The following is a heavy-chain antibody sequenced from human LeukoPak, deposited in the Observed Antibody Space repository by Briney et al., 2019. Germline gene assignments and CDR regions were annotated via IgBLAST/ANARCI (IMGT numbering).Heavy chain of an antibody. V-gene: IGHV3-23*01. Sequence: GGSLRLSCVASGFTFSRQAMSWVRQAPGKGLEWVSAISGSGGSTYYADSVKGRFTISRDNSKNTLYLQMNSLRAEDTAVYYCAKDLLPYCSGGSCSSFDYWGQGTLVTVSS. J-gene: IGHJ4*02. CDR1: GFTFSRQA. CDR3: AKDLLPYCSGGSCSSFDY. CDR2: ISGSGGST. D-gene: IGHD2-15*01.